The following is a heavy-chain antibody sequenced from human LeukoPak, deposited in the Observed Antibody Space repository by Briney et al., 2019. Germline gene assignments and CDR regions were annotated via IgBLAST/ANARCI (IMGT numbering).Heavy chain of an antibody. D-gene: IGHD6-13*01. V-gene: IGHV4-59*08. Sequence: SETLSLTCTVSGGSISSYYWSWIRQPPGKGLEWIGYIYYSGSTNYNPSLKSRVTISVDTSKNQFSLKLSSVTAADTAVYYCARRKGIAAAGWFDPWGQGTLVTASS. CDR3: ARRKGIAAAGWFDP. CDR2: IYYSGST. J-gene: IGHJ5*02. CDR1: GGSISSYY.